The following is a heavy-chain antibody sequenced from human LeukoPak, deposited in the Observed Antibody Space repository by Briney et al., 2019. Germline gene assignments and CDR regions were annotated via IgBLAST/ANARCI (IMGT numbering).Heavy chain of an antibody. J-gene: IGHJ4*02. D-gene: IGHD6-19*01. CDR1: GGTFSSYA. V-gene: IGHV1-69*04. CDR2: IIPILGIA. CDR3: AREPRIAVAGPSG. Sequence: ASVKVSCKASGGTFSSYAISWVRQAPGQGLEWMGRIIPILGIANYAQKFQGRVTITADKSTSTAYMELSSLRSEDTAVYYCAREPRIAVAGPSGWGQGTLVTVSS.